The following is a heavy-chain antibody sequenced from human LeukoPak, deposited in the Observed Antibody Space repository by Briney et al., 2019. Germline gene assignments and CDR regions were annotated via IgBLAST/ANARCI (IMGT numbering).Heavy chain of an antibody. CDR1: GGSVSSTNW. J-gene: IGHJ4*02. V-gene: IGHV4-4*02. CDR3: AREGGFYRPLDY. Sequence: SETLSLTCGVSGGSVSSTNWWSWIRQPPGKGLEWIGEVHLDGRTNFNPSLKSRLTMSVDLSENHVSLKLTSVTAADTAVYYCAREGGFYRPLDYSGQGTLVTVSS. D-gene: IGHD6-25*01. CDR2: VHLDGRT.